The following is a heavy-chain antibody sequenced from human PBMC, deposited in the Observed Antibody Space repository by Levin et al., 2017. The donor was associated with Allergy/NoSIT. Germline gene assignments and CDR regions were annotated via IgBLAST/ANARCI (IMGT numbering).Heavy chain of an antibody. V-gene: IGHV3-30*18. D-gene: IGHD3-10*01. J-gene: IGHJ4*02. Sequence: GGSLRLSCAASGFTFSSYGMHWVRQAPGKGLEWVAVISYDGSNKYYADSVKGRFTISRDNSKNTLYLQMNSLRAEDTAVYYCANARMVRGVITTFFDYWGQGTLVTVSS. CDR2: ISYDGSNK. CDR1: GFTFSSYG. CDR3: ANARMVRGVITTFFDY.